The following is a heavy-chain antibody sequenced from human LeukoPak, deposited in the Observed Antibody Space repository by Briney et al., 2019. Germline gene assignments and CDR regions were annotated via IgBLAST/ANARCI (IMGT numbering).Heavy chain of an antibody. CDR3: ASSDSSGYLTTGGSNFDY. J-gene: IGHJ4*02. V-gene: IGHV4-4*07. D-gene: IGHD3-22*01. CDR2: IYTSGST. Sequence: SETLSLTCTVSGGSISSYYWSWIRQPAGKGLEWIGRIYTSGSTNYNPSLKSRVTMSVDTSKNQFSLKLSSVTAADTAVYYCASSDSSGYLTTGGSNFDYWGQGTLVTVSS. CDR1: GGSISSYY.